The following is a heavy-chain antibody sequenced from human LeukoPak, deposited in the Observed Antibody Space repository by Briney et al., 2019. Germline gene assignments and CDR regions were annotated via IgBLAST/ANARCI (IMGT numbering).Heavy chain of an antibody. J-gene: IGHJ4*02. Sequence: GGSLRLSCTASGFTFGDYAMSWVRQAPGKGLEWVGFIRSKAYGGTTEYAASVKGRFTISRDDSKSIAYLQMNSLKTEDTAVYYCTRGGRGSSYYFDYWGQGTLVTVSS. CDR2: IRSKAYGGTT. CDR3: TRGGRGSSYYFDY. V-gene: IGHV3-49*04. CDR1: GFTFGDYA. D-gene: IGHD6-6*01.